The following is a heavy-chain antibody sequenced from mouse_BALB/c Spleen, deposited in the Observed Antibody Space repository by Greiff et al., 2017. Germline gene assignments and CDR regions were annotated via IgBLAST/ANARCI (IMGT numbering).Heavy chain of an antibody. D-gene: IGHD1-1*01. CDR3: ARPITTVVAPLGY. Sequence: VQLQESGAELVRPGVSVKISCKGSGYTFTDYAMHWVKQSHAKSLEWIGVISTYYGDASYNQKFKGKATMTVDKSSSTAYMELARLTSEDSAIYYCARPITTVVAPLGYWGQGTLVTVSA. CDR2: ISTYYGDA. CDR1: GYTFTDYA. J-gene: IGHJ3*01. V-gene: IGHV1S137*01.